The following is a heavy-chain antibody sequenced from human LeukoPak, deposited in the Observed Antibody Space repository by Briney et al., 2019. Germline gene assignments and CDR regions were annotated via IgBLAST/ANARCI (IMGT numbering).Heavy chain of an antibody. D-gene: IGHD2-15*01. CDR2: ISGRTTST. CDR3: AKDGYCSGGSCYEVFDY. CDR1: GFTFSSFA. Sequence: GGSLRLSCAASGFTFSSFAMTWVRQAPGKGLEWVPAISGRTTSTYYADSVKGRFTISRDNSKNTLYLHMNSLRGEGTAVYYCAKDGYCSGGSCYEVFDYWGQGTLVTVSS. V-gene: IGHV3-23*01. J-gene: IGHJ4*02.